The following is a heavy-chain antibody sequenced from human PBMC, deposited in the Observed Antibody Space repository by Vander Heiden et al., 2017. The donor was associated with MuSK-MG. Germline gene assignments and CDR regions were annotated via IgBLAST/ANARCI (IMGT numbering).Heavy chain of an antibody. CDR3: AKDWTVDGSGGSTDAFDI. J-gene: IGHJ3*02. CDR2: IRYDGSNK. V-gene: IGHV3-30*02. Sequence: QVQLVESGGGVVQPGGSLRLSCAASGFTFSSYGMHWVRQAPGKGLEWVAFIRYDGSNKYYADSVKGRGTISRDNSKNTLYRQMNSLRAEETAVYYCAKDWTVDGSGGSTDAFDIWGQGTMVTVSS. D-gene: IGHD6-19*01. CDR1: GFTFSSYG.